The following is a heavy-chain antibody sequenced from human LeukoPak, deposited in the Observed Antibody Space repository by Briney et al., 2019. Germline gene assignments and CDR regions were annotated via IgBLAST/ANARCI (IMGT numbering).Heavy chain of an antibody. V-gene: IGHV3-66*01. CDR3: AKQTTVVPHAFDI. CDR1: GFTVSSNY. D-gene: IGHD4-23*01. J-gene: IGHJ3*02. CDR2: IYSGGST. Sequence: GGSLRLSCAASGFTVSSNYMSWVRQAPGKGLEWVSVIYSGGSTYYADSVKGRFTISRDNSKNTLYLQMNSLRAEDTAVYYCAKQTTVVPHAFDIWGQGTMVTVSS.